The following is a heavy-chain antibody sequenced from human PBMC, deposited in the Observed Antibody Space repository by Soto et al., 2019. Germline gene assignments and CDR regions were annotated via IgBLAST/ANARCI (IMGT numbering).Heavy chain of an antibody. J-gene: IGHJ4*02. Sequence: QVQLVESGGGVVQPGRSLRLSCAASGFTFSSYGMHWVRQAPGKGLEWVAVISYDGSNKYYADSVKGRFTISRDNSKNTLYLQMNSLRAEDTAVYYCAKERVVVTATPDFDYWGQGTLVTVSS. CDR2: ISYDGSNK. D-gene: IGHD2-21*02. V-gene: IGHV3-30*18. CDR1: GFTFSSYG. CDR3: AKERVVVTATPDFDY.